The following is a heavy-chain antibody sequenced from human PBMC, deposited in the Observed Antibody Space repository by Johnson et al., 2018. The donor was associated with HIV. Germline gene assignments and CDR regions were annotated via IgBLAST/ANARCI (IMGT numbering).Heavy chain of an antibody. Sequence: QVQLVESGGGVVQPGRSLRLSCAASGFTFSSYAMHWVRQATGKGLEWVAVISYDGSNKYYADSVKGRFTISRDNSKNTLYLQMNSLRAEDTAVYYCASGRVGGNDAFDIWGQGTMVTVSS. V-gene: IGHV3-30-3*01. J-gene: IGHJ3*02. CDR3: ASGRVGGNDAFDI. CDR2: ISYDGSNK. CDR1: GFTFSSYA. D-gene: IGHD2-15*01.